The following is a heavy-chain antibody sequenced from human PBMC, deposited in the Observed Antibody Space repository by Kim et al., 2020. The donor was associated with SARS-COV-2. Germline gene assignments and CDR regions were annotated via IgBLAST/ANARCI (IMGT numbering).Heavy chain of an antibody. J-gene: IGHJ2*01. CDR3: ARGFVL. CDR2: IYYSGST. V-gene: IGHV4-59*08. Sequence: SETLSLTCTVSGGSISSYYWSWIRQPPGKGLEWIGYIYYSGSTNYNPSLKSRVTISVDTSKNQFSLKLSSVTAADTAVYYCARGFVLWGRGTLVTVSS. CDR1: GGSISSYY.